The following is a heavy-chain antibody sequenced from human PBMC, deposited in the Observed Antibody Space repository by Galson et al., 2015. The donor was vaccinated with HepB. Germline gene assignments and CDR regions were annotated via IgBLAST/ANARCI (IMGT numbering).Heavy chain of an antibody. CDR2: VHHSGRT. J-gene: IGHJ4*02. CDR3: ARGGGGERSGFWVH. V-gene: IGHV4-4*02. CDR1: GLSIRNDNW. D-gene: IGHD3-3*01. Sequence: LSLTCAVSGLSIRNDNWWSWVRQPPGKGLEWIGEVHHSGRTNYNPSLRSRVTMSADKSKRQFSLRLNSVTASDTAVYYCARGGGGERSGFWVHWGRGTLVTVSS.